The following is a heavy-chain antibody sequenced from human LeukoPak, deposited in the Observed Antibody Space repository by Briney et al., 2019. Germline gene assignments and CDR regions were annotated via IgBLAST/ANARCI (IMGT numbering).Heavy chain of an antibody. J-gene: IGHJ4*02. CDR3: TTDSPTSKRVYFDY. CDR1: EFTFSNAW. V-gene: IGHV3-15*01. CDR2: IKSKSDGGTT. D-gene: IGHD6-6*01. Sequence: GGSLRLSCAASEFTFSNAWMTWVRQAPGRGLEWVGRIKSKSDGGTTDYAAPVNGRFTIPRDDSKATLYLEMNSLKTEDTAVYYCTTDSPTSKRVYFDYWGQGTLVTVFS.